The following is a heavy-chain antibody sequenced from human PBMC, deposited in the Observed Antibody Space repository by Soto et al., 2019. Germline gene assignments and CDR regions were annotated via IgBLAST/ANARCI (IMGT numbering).Heavy chain of an antibody. CDR3: TSRDCTNGICAFDP. Sequence: EVHLVESGGGLVQPGESLKLSYAASGFRFSGAAMYWVRQASGEGLEWAGRIRSKADRYETSYAASVRGRLTISRDDTKNTVYRQINSLKTEDTAVYYCTSRDCTNGICAFDPWGQGTLVTVSS. V-gene: IGHV3-73*01. D-gene: IGHD2-8*01. CDR2: IRSKADRYET. J-gene: IGHJ5*02. CDR1: GFRFSGAA.